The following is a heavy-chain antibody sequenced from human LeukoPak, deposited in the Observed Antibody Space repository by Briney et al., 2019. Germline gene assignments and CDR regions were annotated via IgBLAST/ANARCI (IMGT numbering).Heavy chain of an antibody. CDR2: FSETNSGI. V-gene: IGHV3-23*01. J-gene: IGHJ4*01. D-gene: IGHD2/OR15-2a*01. CDR3: AKVVQTGNSMFDY. Sequence: GGSLRLSCAASGFTFSSFAMSWVRQAPGKGLEWVSGFSETNSGINYADSVKGRFTISRDNSRNTLYLQMSSLGVEDTAIYFCAKVVQTGNSMFDYWGQGALVTVSS. CDR1: GFTFSSFA.